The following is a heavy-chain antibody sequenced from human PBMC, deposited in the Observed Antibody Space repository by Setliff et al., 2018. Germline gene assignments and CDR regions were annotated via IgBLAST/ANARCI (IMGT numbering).Heavy chain of an antibody. CDR2: IYYSGST. D-gene: IGHD5-12*01. V-gene: IGHV4-59*08. Sequence: SETLSLTCTVSGGSISNYYWSWIRQPPGKGLEWIGYIYYSGSTYYNPSLKSRVTMSVDRSKNQFSLKLSSVTAADTAVYYCARIGDGYNYYFDYWGQGTLVTVSS. CDR3: ARIGDGYNYYFDY. CDR1: GGSISNYY. J-gene: IGHJ4*02.